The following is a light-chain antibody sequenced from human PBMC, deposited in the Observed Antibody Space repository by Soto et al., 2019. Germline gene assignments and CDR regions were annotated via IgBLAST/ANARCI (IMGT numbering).Light chain of an antibody. CDR2: DVT. CDR1: TSDIGAYNY. Sequence: QSALTQPASVSGSPGQSSTISCTGTTSDIGAYNYVSWYQHHPGKAPKLLIYDVTDRPSGVSDRFSGSKSGNTASLTISGLLAEDEAEYFCSSYTTINAVVVFGGGTKLTVL. CDR3: SSYTTINAVVV. V-gene: IGLV2-14*03. J-gene: IGLJ2*01.